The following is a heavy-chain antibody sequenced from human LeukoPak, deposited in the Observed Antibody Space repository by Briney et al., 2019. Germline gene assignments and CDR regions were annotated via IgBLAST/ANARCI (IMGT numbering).Heavy chain of an antibody. Sequence: GGSLRLSCAASGFTSSSYAMSWVRQAPGKGLEWVSAISGSGGSTYYADSVKGRFTISRDNSKNTLYLQMNSLRAEDTAVYYCAKDRREYYDSSGYYYPLDYWGQGTLVTVSS. D-gene: IGHD3-22*01. V-gene: IGHV3-23*01. J-gene: IGHJ4*02. CDR1: GFTSSSYA. CDR2: ISGSGGST. CDR3: AKDRREYYDSSGYYYPLDY.